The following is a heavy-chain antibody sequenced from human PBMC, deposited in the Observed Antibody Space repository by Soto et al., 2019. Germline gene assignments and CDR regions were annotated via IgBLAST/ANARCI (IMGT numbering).Heavy chain of an antibody. CDR3: AREVNSVGGEAAWFDP. J-gene: IGHJ5*02. D-gene: IGHD6-25*01. CDR1: VYSVSSNSAA. Sequence: SQTLSLTCAISVYSVSSNSAAWNWIMQSPSRGLEWLGRTYYRSKWYNDYAVSVKSRITINPDTYKNQFSLQLKSVTPEDTAVYYCAREVNSVGGEAAWFDPWGQGTLVTLSS. CDR2: TYYRSKWYN. V-gene: IGHV6-1*01.